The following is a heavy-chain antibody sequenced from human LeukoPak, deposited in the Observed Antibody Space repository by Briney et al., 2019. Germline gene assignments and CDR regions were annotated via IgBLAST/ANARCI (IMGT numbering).Heavy chain of an antibody. CDR1: GLTFSNHW. V-gene: IGHV3-74*01. CDR3: ATVFDY. J-gene: IGHJ4*02. D-gene: IGHD4-17*01. CDR2: IDGDGSGT. Sequence: PGGSLRLSCAASGLTFSNHWMHWVRQAPGKGLVWVSRIDGDGSGTSYADSVKGRFTISRDNAKNTSYLQMDGLRAEDSAVYYCATVFDYWGQGTLVTVSS.